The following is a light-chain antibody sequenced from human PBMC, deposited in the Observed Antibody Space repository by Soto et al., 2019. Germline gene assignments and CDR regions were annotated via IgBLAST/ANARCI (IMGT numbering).Light chain of an antibody. Sequence: EIVLTQSPGTLSLSPGERATLSCRASQSVSSSYLAWYQQKPAQAPRLLIYGASSRATSIPDRFSGSGSGTDFTLTISRLEPEDFAVYYCQQDGSSPPITFGQGTRLEIK. J-gene: IGKJ5*01. CDR2: GAS. CDR1: QSVSSSY. CDR3: QQDGSSPPIT. V-gene: IGKV3-20*01.